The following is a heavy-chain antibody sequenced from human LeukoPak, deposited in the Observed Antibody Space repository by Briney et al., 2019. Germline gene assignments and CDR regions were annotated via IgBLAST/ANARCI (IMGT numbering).Heavy chain of an antibody. Sequence: QPGRSLRLSCAASGFTFSSYGIHWVRQAPGKGLEWVAVISYDGSNKYYADSVKGRFTISRDNSKNTLYLQMNSLRAEDTAVYYCAKIFCGGSCNWFDPWGQGTLVTVSS. CDR2: ISYDGSNK. CDR3: AKIFCGGSCNWFDP. V-gene: IGHV3-30*18. CDR1: GFTFSSYG. D-gene: IGHD2-15*01. J-gene: IGHJ5*02.